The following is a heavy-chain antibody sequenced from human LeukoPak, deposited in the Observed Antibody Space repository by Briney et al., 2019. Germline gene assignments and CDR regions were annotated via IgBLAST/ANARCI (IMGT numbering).Heavy chain of an antibody. CDR3: ARDPGSSSWYAYYYYGMDV. J-gene: IGHJ6*02. D-gene: IGHD6-13*01. CDR2: ISAYNGNT. V-gene: IGHV1-18*01. Sequence: ASVKVSCKASGYTFTSCGISWVRQAPGQGLEWMGWISAYNGNTNYAQKLQGRVTMTTDTSTSTAYMELRSLRSDDTAVYYCARDPGSSSWYAYYYYGMDVWGQGTTVTVSS. CDR1: GYTFTSCG.